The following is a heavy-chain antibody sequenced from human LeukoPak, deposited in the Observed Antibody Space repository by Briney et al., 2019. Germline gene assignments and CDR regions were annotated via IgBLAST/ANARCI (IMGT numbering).Heavy chain of an antibody. CDR2: IYYSGST. V-gene: IGHV4-59*01. CDR1: GGSISSYY. D-gene: IGHD5-18*01. Sequence: SETLSLTCTVSGGSISSYYWSWIRQPPGKGLEWIGYIYYSGSTNYNPSLKSRVTISVDTSENQFSLKLSSVTAADTAVYYCARGSVDTAMVHDFDYWGQGTLVTVSS. J-gene: IGHJ4*02. CDR3: ARGSVDTAMVHDFDY.